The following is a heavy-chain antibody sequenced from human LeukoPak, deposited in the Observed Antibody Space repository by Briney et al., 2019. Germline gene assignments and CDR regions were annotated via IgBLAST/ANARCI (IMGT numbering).Heavy chain of an antibody. V-gene: IGHV4-59*01. CDR2: IHYSGST. J-gene: IGHJ5*02. D-gene: IGHD3-10*01. CDR3: ARDVYASGSSWGPNFFDP. Sequence: PSETLSLTCTVSGGSISPYYWSWIRQSPGKGLEWIGYIHYSGSTNYNPSLKSRVTISVDTAKNQFSLILTSVTAADTAVYYCARDVYASGSSWGPNFFDPWGQGTLVTVSS. CDR1: GGSISPYY.